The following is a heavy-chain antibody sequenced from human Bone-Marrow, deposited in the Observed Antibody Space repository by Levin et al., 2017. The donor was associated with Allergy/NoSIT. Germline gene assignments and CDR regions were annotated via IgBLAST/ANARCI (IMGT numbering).Heavy chain of an antibody. V-gene: IGHV4-59*12. J-gene: IGHJ4*02. CDR2: MHYSGHS. D-gene: IGHD7-27*01. Sequence: ASETLSLTCTVSGGSISSYYWSWIRQPPGKGLEWIGYMHYSGHSNYNPSLKSRVTISVDTSKNQFSLQLWSVTAADTAVYYCAKEDWGSLDYWGQGTLVTVSS. CDR1: GGSISSYY. CDR3: AKEDWGSLDY.